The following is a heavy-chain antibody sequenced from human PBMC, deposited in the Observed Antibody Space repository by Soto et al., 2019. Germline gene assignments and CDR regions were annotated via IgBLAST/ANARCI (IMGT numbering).Heavy chain of an antibody. CDR3: TRGPRVSSTGTGAH. CDR2: ISDDGSTT. V-gene: IGHV3-74*01. J-gene: IGHJ4*02. Sequence: GGSLRLSCEVSGFTFSAYWMHWVRQVPGKCLIWVSRISDDGSTTTYADSVKGRFTISRDNAKNTLYLQMNSLRADDTGLYYCTRGPRVSSTGTGAHWGQGXLVTVYS. CDR1: GFTFSAYW. D-gene: IGHD1-1*01.